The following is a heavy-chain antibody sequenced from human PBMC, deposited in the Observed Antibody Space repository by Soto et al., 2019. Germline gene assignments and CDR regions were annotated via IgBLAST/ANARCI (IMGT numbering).Heavy chain of an antibody. CDR3: ARTYGDPDYYYYYGMDV. J-gene: IGHJ6*02. Sequence: SGPTLVNPTQTLTLTCTFSVFSLSTSGMCVSWIRQPPGKALEWLALIDWDDDKYYSTSLKTRLTISKDTSKNQVVLTMTNMDPVDTATYYCARTYGDPDYYYYYGMDVWGQGATVTVSS. CDR1: VFSLSTSGMC. CDR2: IDWDDDK. D-gene: IGHD4-17*01. V-gene: IGHV2-70*01.